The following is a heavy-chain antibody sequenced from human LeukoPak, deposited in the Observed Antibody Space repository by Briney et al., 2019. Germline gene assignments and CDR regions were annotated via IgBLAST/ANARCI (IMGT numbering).Heavy chain of an antibody. CDR3: AKNGDRGAYCSGGTCYPYYYYYMDV. V-gene: IGHV3-7*03. D-gene: IGHD2-15*01. Sequence: GGSLRLSCAASGFTFSSYEMNWVRQAPGKGLEWVANIKQDGSQKNYVDSVKGRFTISRDNAKKSLYLQMNSLRAEDTAIYYCAKNGDRGAYCSGGTCYPYYYYYMDVWGKGTTVTISS. J-gene: IGHJ6*03. CDR2: IKQDGSQK. CDR1: GFTFSSYE.